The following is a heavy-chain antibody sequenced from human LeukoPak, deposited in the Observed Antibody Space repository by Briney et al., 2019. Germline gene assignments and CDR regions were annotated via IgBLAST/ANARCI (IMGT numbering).Heavy chain of an antibody. Sequence: SETLSLTCAVYGGSFSGYYWSWIRQPPGKGLEWIGEINHSGSTNYNPSLKSRVTISVDTSKNQFSLKLSSVTAADTAVYYCARIDYDSSGHNEYYFDYWGQGTLVTVAS. CDR1: GGSFSGYY. V-gene: IGHV4-34*01. D-gene: IGHD3-22*01. CDR3: ARIDYDSSGHNEYYFDY. J-gene: IGHJ4*02. CDR2: INHSGST.